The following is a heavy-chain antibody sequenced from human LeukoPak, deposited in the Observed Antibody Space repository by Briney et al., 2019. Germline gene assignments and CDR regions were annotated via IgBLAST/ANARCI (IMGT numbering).Heavy chain of an antibody. CDR2: IKDDGSEK. CDR1: AFTFSSYW. Sequence: GGSLRLSCAGSAFTFSSYWMSWVRQAPGKGPEWVANIKDDGSEKYYLDSVKGRFTISRDNAKNSLYLQMNSLRAEDTAVYSCARIKEYVFDIWGQGTMVPVSS. CDR3: ARIKEYVFDI. D-gene: IGHD3-10*01. J-gene: IGHJ3*02. V-gene: IGHV3-7*01.